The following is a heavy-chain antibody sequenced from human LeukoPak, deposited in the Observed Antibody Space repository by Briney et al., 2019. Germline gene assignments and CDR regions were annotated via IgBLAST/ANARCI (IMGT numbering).Heavy chain of an antibody. D-gene: IGHD3-9*01. CDR2: IYYSGST. CDR3: ARMGWSYYGILTGYYPLVDY. CDR1: GGSISSYY. Sequence: PSETLSLTCTVSGGSISSYYWSWIRQPPGKGLEWIGYIYYSGSTNYNPSLKSRVTISVDTSKNQFSLKLSSVTAADTAVYYCARMGWSYYGILTGYYPLVDYWGQGTLVTVSS. J-gene: IGHJ4*02. V-gene: IGHV4-59*08.